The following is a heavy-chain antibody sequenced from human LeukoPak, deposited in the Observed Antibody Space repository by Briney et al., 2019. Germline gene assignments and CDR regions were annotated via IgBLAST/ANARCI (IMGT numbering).Heavy chain of an antibody. CDR2: IYHSGST. J-gene: IGHJ4*02. V-gene: IGHV4-30-2*01. CDR1: GGSISSGGYY. Sequence: PSQTLSLTCTVSGGSISSGGYYWSWIRQPPGKGLEWIGYIYHSGSTYYNPSLKSRVTVSVDRSKNQFSLKLSSVTAADTAVYYCARVEQWLGFDYWGQGTLVTVSS. CDR3: ARVEQWLGFDY. D-gene: IGHD6-19*01.